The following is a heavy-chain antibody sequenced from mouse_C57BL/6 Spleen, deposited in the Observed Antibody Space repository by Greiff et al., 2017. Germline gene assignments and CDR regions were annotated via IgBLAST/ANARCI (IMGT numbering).Heavy chain of an antibody. CDR3: ARRNYYSNYDYAMDY. CDR1: GFTFSDYG. D-gene: IGHD2-5*01. J-gene: IGHJ4*01. Sequence: EVKLVESGGGLVKPGGSLKLSCAASGFTFSDYGMHWVRQAPEKGLEWVAYISSGSRTIYYADTVKGRFTISRDNAKNTLFLQMTSLRSEDTAMYYCARRNYYSNYDYAMDYWGQGTSVTVSS. V-gene: IGHV5-17*01. CDR2: ISSGSRTI.